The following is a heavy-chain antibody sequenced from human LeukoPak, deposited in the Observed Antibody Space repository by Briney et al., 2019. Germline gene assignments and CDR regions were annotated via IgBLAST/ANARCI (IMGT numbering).Heavy chain of an antibody. J-gene: IGHJ5*02. CDR1: GGSISSGGYY. Sequence: SQTLSLTCTVSGGSISSGGYYWSWIRQHPGKGLEWIGYIYYSGSTYCNPSLKSRVTISVDTSKNQFSLKLSSVTAADTAVYYCARDKYGTTNWFDPWGQGTLVTVSS. CDR2: IYYSGST. D-gene: IGHD1-14*01. CDR3: ARDKYGTTNWFDP. V-gene: IGHV4-31*03.